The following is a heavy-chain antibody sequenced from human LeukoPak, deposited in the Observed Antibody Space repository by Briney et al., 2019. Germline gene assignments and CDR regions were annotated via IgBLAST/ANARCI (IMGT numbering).Heavy chain of an antibody. CDR1: GGSISSYY. CDR3: ARGVEGLD. CDR2: INHSGIT. Sequence: SETLSLTCTVSGGSISSYYWSWIRQPPGKGLEWIGEINHSGITNYTPSLKSRVTISINTSKSQFSLKVRSVTAADTAVYYCARGVEGLDWGQGTLVTVSS. J-gene: IGHJ4*02. V-gene: IGHV4-34*01. D-gene: IGHD2-21*01.